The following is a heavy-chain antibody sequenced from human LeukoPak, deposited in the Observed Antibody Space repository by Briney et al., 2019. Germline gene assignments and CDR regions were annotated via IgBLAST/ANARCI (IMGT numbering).Heavy chain of an antibody. J-gene: IGHJ4*02. CDR1: GGSISSYY. CDR3: ASFPGTSRFEY. D-gene: IGHD1-26*01. V-gene: IGHV4-59*01. Sequence: SETLSLTCTVSGGSISSYYWSWTRQPPGKGLEWIGYIYYSGTTNYNPSLKSRVTISVDTSKNQFSLKLSSVTAADTAVYYCASFPGTSRFEYWGQGTLVTVSS. CDR2: IYYSGTT.